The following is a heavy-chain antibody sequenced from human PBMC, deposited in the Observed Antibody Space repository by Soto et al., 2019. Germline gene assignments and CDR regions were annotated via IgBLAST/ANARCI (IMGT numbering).Heavy chain of an antibody. V-gene: IGHV5-51*01. D-gene: IGHD2-15*01. CDR1: GYSFTSYW. CDR2: IYPGDSDT. CDR3: ARRYCSGGSCPTSVGGFDP. J-gene: IGHJ5*02. Sequence: EVQLVQSGAEVKKPGESLKISCKGSGYSFTSYWIGWVRQMPGKGLEWMGIIYPGDSDTRYSPSFQGQVTISADKSISTAYLQWSSLKASDTAMYYCARRYCSGGSCPTSVGGFDPWGQGTLVTVSS.